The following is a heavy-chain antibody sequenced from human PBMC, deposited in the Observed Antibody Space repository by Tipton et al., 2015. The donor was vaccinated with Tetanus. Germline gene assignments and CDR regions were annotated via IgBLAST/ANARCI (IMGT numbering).Heavy chain of an antibody. J-gene: IGHJ6*04. D-gene: IGHD1-14*01. CDR2: ISGSRLTP. Sequence: SLRLSCAASGFTFKSYTMNWVRQAPGNGLEWVAAISGSRLTPYYADSVKGRFTISRDNSKNTLSLQFNSLRADDTAIYYCAKEALGVLNLWGKGTTVIVSS. CDR1: GFTFKSYT. CDR3: AKEALGVLNL. V-gene: IGHV3-23*01.